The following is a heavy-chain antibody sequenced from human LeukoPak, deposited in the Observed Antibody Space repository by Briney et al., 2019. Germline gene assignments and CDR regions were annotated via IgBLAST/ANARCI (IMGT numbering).Heavy chain of an antibody. CDR3: ARDQVLRGSYRTYYCGMDV. CDR2: MHSDGST. Sequence: GGSLRLSCAPAGFAVSSIYMSWVRQPPGKGLVWVSVMHSDGSTYYADSVKGRFTISRDNLKNTLSLQMDSLRGEDTAVYYCARDQVLRGSYRTYYCGMDVWGKGTTVTVSS. J-gene: IGHJ6*04. CDR1: GFAVSSIY. V-gene: IGHV3-53*01. D-gene: IGHD3-16*01.